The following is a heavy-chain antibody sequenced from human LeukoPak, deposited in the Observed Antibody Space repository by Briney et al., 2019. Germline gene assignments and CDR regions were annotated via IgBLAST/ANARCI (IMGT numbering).Heavy chain of an antibody. D-gene: IGHD6-13*01. CDR3: ARGLRQELVFLYFDY. CDR1: GYTLTGDY. Sequence: ASVKVSCKASGYTLTGDYMHRMRQAPGQGLEWMGWINPNSGGTNYAQKFQGRVTMTRDTSINTAYMELSRLRSDDTAVYYCARGLRQELVFLYFDYWGQGTLVTVSS. J-gene: IGHJ4*02. CDR2: INPNSGGT. V-gene: IGHV1-2*02.